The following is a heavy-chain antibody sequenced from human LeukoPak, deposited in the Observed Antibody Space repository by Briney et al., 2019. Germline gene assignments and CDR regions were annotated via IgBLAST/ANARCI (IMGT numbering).Heavy chain of an antibody. CDR2: IYYSGST. D-gene: IGHD4-17*01. CDR1: GGSISSYY. V-gene: IGHV4-59*01. Sequence: SETLSLTCTVSGGSISSYYWSWIRQPPGKGLEWIGYIYYSGSTNYNPSLKSRVTISVDTSKSQFSLKLSSVTAADTAVYYCARHDSGDYGALDYWGQGSLVTVSS. J-gene: IGHJ4*02. CDR3: ARHDSGDYGALDY.